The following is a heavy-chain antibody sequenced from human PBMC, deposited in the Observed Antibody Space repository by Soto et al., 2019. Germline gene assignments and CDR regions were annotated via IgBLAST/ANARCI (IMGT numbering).Heavy chain of an antibody. V-gene: IGHV3-48*01. CDR2: ISNTGSSI. CDR3: ARDPYSATTVTIFDY. CDR1: GFTFSGHA. Sequence: EVQRVESGGGLVQPGGSLRLSCAASGFTFSGHAMNWVRQAPGKGLEWISYISNTGSSIYYADSVKGRFTISRDNAKNSLYLLMNSLRAEDTAVYYCARDPYSATTVTIFDYWGQGALVTVSS. J-gene: IGHJ4*02. D-gene: IGHD4-17*01.